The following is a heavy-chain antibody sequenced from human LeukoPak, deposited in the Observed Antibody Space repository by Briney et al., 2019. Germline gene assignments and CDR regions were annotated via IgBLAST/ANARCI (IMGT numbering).Heavy chain of an antibody. CDR2: MNPNSGNT. Sequence: GASVNVSCTASGYTFTSYDINWVRQATGQGLEWMGWMNPNSGNTGYAQKFQGRVTMTRNTSISTAYMELSSLRSEDTAVYYCAIWTLVAGSNFDYWGQGTLVTVSS. V-gene: IGHV1-8*01. J-gene: IGHJ4*02. CDR3: AIWTLVAGSNFDY. CDR1: GYTFTSYD. D-gene: IGHD6-19*01.